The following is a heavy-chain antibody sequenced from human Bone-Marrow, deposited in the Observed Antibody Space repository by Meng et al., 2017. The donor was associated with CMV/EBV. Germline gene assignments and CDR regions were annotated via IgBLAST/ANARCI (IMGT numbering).Heavy chain of an antibody. Sequence: GESLKISCAASGFTFSNAWMSWVRQAPGKGLEWVSVIYSGGSTYYADSVKGRFTISRDNSKNTLYLQMNSLRAEDTAVYYCARYLRFLGTFDYWGQGTLVTVSS. V-gene: IGHV3-53*01. CDR3: ARYLRFLGTFDY. J-gene: IGHJ4*02. CDR2: IYSGGST. CDR1: GFTFSNAW. D-gene: IGHD3-3*01.